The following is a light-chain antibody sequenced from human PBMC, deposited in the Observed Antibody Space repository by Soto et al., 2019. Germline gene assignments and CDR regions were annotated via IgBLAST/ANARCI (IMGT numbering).Light chain of an antibody. V-gene: IGLV2-14*01. Sequence: QSALTQPASVSGSPGQSITISCTGTSSDVGGYNYVSWYQQHPGKVPQLLIYEVTVRPSWVSNRFSGSKSGNTASLTISGLLAEDEADYYCSSYTSSSTGIFGGGTKLTVL. CDR1: SSDVGGYNY. CDR2: EVT. J-gene: IGLJ2*01. CDR3: SSYTSSSTGI.